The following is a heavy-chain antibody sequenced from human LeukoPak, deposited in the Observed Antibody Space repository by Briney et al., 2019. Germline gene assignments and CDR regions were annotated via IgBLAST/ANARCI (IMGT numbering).Heavy chain of an antibody. CDR1: GFTFSNFA. D-gene: IGHD2-21*01. CDR3: AKESPYSSNRLYYFDY. CDR2: ISGSDGRL. J-gene: IGHJ4*02. V-gene: IGHV3-23*01. Sequence: GGSLRLSCAASGFTFSNFAMSWVRQTPEKGLEWVSAISGSDGRLFYADSVRGRFTISRDNFKNTLSLQMNSLRADDTAVYFCAKESPYSSNRLYYFDYWGQGTLVTVSS.